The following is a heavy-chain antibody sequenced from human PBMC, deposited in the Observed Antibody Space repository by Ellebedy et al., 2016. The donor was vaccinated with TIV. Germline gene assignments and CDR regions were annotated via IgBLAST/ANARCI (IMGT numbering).Heavy chain of an antibody. V-gene: IGHV4-59*01. Sequence: SETLSLTXTVSGGSISSYYWSWIRQPPGKGLEWIGYIYYSGSTNYNPSLKSRVTISVDTSKNQFSLKLSSVTAADTAVYYCARDRAIVLMVFGGFDPWGQGTLVTVSS. CDR1: GGSISSYY. D-gene: IGHD2-8*01. CDR2: IYYSGST. CDR3: ARDRAIVLMVFGGFDP. J-gene: IGHJ5*02.